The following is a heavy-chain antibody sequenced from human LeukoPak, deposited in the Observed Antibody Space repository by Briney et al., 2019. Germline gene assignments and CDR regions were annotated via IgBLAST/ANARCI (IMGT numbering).Heavy chain of an antibody. J-gene: IGHJ6*02. CDR2: IYHSGST. CDR1: GGSISSGGYS. D-gene: IGHD1-14*01. CDR3: ARTNPHYYYYGMDV. Sequence: SETLSLTCAVSGGSISSGGYSWSWIRQPPGKGLEWIGYIYHSGSTYYNPSLKSRVTISVDRPKNQFSLKLSSVTAADTAVYYCARTNPHYYYYGMDVWGQGTTVTVSS. V-gene: IGHV4-30-2*01.